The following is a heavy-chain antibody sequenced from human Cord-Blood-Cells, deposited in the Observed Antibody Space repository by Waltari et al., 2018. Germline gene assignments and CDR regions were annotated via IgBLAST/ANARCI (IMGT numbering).Heavy chain of an antibody. CDR1: GGTFSSYA. V-gene: IGHV1-69*04. D-gene: IGHD3-22*01. J-gene: IGHJ4*02. Sequence: QVQLVQSGAEVKKPGSSVKVSCKASGGTFSSYAISWVRQAPGQGLEWMGGISPSLGIANYATKFQGRVTITADESMSTAYMELSSLRSEDTAVYYCARGYDSSGYYYYFDYWGQGTLVTVSS. CDR3: ARGYDSSGYYYYFDY. CDR2: ISPSLGIA.